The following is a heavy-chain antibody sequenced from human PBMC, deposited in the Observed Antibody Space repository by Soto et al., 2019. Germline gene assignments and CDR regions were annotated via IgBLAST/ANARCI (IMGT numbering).Heavy chain of an antibody. Sequence: EVQLVESGGGLVQPGGSLRLSCAASAFTFSSYWMNWVRQAPGKGPVWVSRINSDGSITGYADSVKCRLTISRDKDKNKMYLKMKSLSAEDTAVYYCARRDQIAYYYGMDVWGQGTTVTVSS. CDR2: INSDGSIT. CDR1: AFTFSSYW. J-gene: IGHJ6*02. CDR3: ARRDQIAYYYGMDV. V-gene: IGHV3-74*01. D-gene: IGHD2-21*01.